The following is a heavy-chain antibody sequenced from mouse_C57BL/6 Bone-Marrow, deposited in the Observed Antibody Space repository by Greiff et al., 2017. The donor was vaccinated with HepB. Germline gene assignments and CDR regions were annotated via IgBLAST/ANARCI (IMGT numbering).Heavy chain of an antibody. J-gene: IGHJ2*01. Sequence: DVQLQESGAELVRPGASVKLSCTASGFNIKDDYMHWVKQRPEQGLEWIGWIDPENGDTEYASKFQGKATITADTSSNTAYLQLSSLTSEDTAVYYCAPGNYDYWVQGTTLTVSS. V-gene: IGHV14-4*01. CDR1: GFNIKDDY. D-gene: IGHD2-1*01. CDR2: IDPENGDT. CDR3: APGNYDY.